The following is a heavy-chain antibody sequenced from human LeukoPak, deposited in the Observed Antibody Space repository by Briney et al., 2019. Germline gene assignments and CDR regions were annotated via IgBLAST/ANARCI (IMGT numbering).Heavy chain of an antibody. V-gene: IGHV5-51*01. CDR2: IYPGDSDT. J-gene: IGHJ3*02. CDR3: ARRFPLLGDAFDI. D-gene: IGHD3-10*01. Sequence: GESLKISCKGSGYRFTSYWIGWVRQMPGKGLEWMGIIYPGDSDTRYSPSFQGQVTISADKSISTAYLQWSSLKASDTAMYYCARRFPLLGDAFDIWGQGTMVTVSS. CDR1: GYRFTSYW.